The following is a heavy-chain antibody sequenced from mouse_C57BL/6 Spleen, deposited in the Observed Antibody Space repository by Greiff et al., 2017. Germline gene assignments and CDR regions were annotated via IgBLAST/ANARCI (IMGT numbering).Heavy chain of an antibody. CDR2: IYPGNSDI. J-gene: IGHJ1*03. V-gene: IGHV1-5*01. D-gene: IGHD1-1*01. CDR1: GYTFTSYW. CDR3: TICGSSPRYFDV. Sequence: EVQLQQSGTVLARPGASVKMSCKTSGYTFTSYWMHWVKQRPGQGLEWIGAIYPGNSDISYNQKFKGKAKLTAVTSASAAYMELSSLTNEDSAVYYCTICGSSPRYFDVWGTGTTVTVSS.